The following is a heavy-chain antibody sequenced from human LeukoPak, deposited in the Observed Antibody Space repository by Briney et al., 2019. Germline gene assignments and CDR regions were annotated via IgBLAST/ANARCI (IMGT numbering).Heavy chain of an antibody. J-gene: IGHJ4*02. D-gene: IGHD3-10*01. CDR3: AKDLYTTMVRGVNSDY. V-gene: IGHV3-48*01. CDR2: ISGSGFTI. CDR1: GFTLSNFS. Sequence: PGGSLRLSCAVSGFTLSNFSMNWVRQAPGKGLEWISYISGSGFTIHYADSVKGRFTISRDNAKNSLYLQMNSLRAEDTALYYCAKDLYTTMVRGVNSDYWGQGTLVTVSS.